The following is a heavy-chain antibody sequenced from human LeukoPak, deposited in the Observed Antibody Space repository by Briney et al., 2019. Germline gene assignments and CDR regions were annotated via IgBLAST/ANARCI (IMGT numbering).Heavy chain of an antibody. CDR2: IKTDGSEK. CDR1: GFTFSNYW. CDR3: ARDLDTYVVLTAYDTFDI. Sequence: GGSLRLSCEGSGFTFSNYWMTWVRQAPGEGREWVANIKTDGSEKHYADSVEGRFTISRDNAKNSLYLQMNSLRVEDTAVYYCARDLDTYVVLTAYDTFDIWGQGTMVTVAP. V-gene: IGHV3-7*01. J-gene: IGHJ3*02. D-gene: IGHD2-21*02.